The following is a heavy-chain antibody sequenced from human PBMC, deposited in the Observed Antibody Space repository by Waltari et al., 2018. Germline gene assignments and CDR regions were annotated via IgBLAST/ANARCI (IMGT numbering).Heavy chain of an antibody. D-gene: IGHD3-3*01. CDR3: TSDAFGNSIGGVFDY. CDR2: INWNSGNI. J-gene: IGHJ4*02. Sequence: EVQLVESGGGLVQPGRSLRLSCVGSGFSFADRAMHWVRQVPGKGLGWVSGINWNSGNIGYADSVKVRFTISRDNAKNSLYLQINSVRTEDTALYYCTSDAFGNSIGGVFDYWGQGTLVNVSS. CDR1: GFSFADRA. V-gene: IGHV3-9*01.